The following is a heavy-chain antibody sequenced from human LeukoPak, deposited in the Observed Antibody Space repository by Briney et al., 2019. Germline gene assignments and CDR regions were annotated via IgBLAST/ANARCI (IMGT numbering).Heavy chain of an antibody. CDR3: AREFIVVVPAASRLYYYYMDV. D-gene: IGHD2-2*01. CDR2: IYYSGST. CDR1: GGSISSSSYY. Sequence: PSETLSLTCTVSGGSISSSSYYWGWIRQPPGKGLEWIGSIYYSGSTYSNPSLKSRVAISVDTSKNQFSLKLSSVTAADTAVYYCAREFIVVVPAASRLYYYYMDVWDKGTTVTISS. J-gene: IGHJ6*03. V-gene: IGHV4-39*07.